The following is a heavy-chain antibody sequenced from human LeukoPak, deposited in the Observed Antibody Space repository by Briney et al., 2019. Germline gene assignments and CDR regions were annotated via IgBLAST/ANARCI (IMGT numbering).Heavy chain of an antibody. Sequence: LRLSCAASGFTFSSYSMNWVRQAPGKGLEWIGYIYYSGSTYYNPSLKSRVTISVDTSKNQFSLKLSSVTAADTAVYYCARMWVVPAAMPFDYWGQGTLVTVSS. D-gene: IGHD2-2*01. V-gene: IGHV4-59*06. J-gene: IGHJ4*02. CDR1: GFTFSSYS. CDR2: IYYSGST. CDR3: ARMWVVPAAMPFDY.